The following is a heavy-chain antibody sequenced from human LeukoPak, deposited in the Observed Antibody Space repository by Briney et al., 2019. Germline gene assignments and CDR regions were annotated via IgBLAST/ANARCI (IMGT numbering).Heavy chain of an antibody. CDR1: GGSISSYY. D-gene: IGHD3-10*01. Sequence: SETLSLTCTVSGGSISSYYWSWIRQPAGKGLEWIGRIYTSGSTNYNPSLKSRVTISVDTSKNQFSLKLSSVTAADTAVYYCARGSTMVRGAISNYWGQGTLVTVSS. V-gene: IGHV4-4*07. CDR3: ARGSTMVRGAISNY. CDR2: IYTSGST. J-gene: IGHJ4*02.